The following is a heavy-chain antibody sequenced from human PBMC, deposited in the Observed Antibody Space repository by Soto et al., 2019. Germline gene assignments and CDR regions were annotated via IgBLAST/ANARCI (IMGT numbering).Heavy chain of an antibody. V-gene: IGHV4-59*01. CDR2: IYYSGGT. CDR1: GGSISSYY. J-gene: IGHJ6*03. Sequence: PSETLSLTCTVSGGSISSYYWSWIRQPPGKGLEWIGYIYYSGGTNYNPSLKSRVTISVDTSKNQFSLKLSSVTAADTAVYYCARVYPLQDIVVVVAATPAPPYMDFWGKGTTVTVSS. CDR3: ARVYPLQDIVVVVAATPAPPYMDF. D-gene: IGHD2-15*01.